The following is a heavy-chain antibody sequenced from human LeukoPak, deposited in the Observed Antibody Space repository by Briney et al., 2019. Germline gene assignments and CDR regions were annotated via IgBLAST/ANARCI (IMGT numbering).Heavy chain of an antibody. J-gene: IGHJ5*02. CDR3: ASKDDSSGYRFDP. CDR2: ISWNSGSI. CDR1: GFTFDDYA. V-gene: IGHV3-9*01. D-gene: IGHD3-22*01. Sequence: SLRLSCAASGFTFDDYAMHWVRQAPGKGLEWVSGISWNSGSIGYADSVKGRFTISRDNAKNSLYLQMNSLRAEDTALYYCASKDDSSGYRFDPWGQGTLVTDCS.